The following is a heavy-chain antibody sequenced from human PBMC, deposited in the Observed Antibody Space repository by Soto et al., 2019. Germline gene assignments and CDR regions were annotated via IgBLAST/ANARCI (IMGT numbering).Heavy chain of an antibody. D-gene: IGHD6-13*01. Sequence: GGSLRLSCAASGFIFTNYAMNWVRQAPGKGLEWVSSISGSGGSVYYADSVKGRFTISRDNSENTLYLQMSSLRADDAAVYYCAKDPVVSSTSSWFYFDYWGRRTLVTVSS. CDR1: GFIFTNYA. V-gene: IGHV3-23*01. CDR3: AKDPVVSSTSSWFYFDY. J-gene: IGHJ4*02. CDR2: ISGSGGSV.